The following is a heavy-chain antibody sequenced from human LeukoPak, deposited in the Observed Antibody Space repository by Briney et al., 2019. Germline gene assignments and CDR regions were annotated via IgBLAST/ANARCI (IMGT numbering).Heavy chain of an antibody. CDR3: ATRSNYYDSSGYFGSAFDI. Sequence: ASVKVSCKASGYTFTSYGISWVRQAPGQGLEWMGWISAYNGNTNYAQKLQGRVTMTTDTSTSTAYMELSSLRSEDTAVYYCATRSNYYDSSGYFGSAFDIWGQGTMVTVSS. CDR2: ISAYNGNT. J-gene: IGHJ3*02. CDR1: GYTFTSYG. D-gene: IGHD3-22*01. V-gene: IGHV1-18*01.